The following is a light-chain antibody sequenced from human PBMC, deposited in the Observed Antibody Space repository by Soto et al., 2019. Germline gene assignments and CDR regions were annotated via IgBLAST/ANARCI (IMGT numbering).Light chain of an antibody. J-gene: IGLJ1*01. Sequence: QSVLTQPPSASGTPGQWVTISCSGSSSNIGSNSVSWYQQLPGTAPKLLIYMNNQRPSGVPDRFSGSMSGTSASLAISGLQSGDEADYYCAAWDDSLNGNVFGTGTKFTVL. CDR1: SSNIGSNS. CDR3: AAWDDSLNGNV. CDR2: MNN. V-gene: IGLV1-44*01.